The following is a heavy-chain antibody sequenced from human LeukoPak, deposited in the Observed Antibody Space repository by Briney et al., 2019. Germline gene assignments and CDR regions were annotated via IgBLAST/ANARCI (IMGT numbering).Heavy chain of an antibody. D-gene: IGHD2-15*01. CDR1: GFTFSSYA. Sequence: GGSLRLSCAASGFTFSSYAMHWVRQAPGKGLEWVAVISYDGSNKYYADSVKGRFTISRDNAKNTLYLQMNSLRAEDTAVYYCARDAYCSGGSCYSFYYYYGMDVWGQGTTVTVSS. CDR3: ARDAYCSGGSCYSFYYYYGMDV. J-gene: IGHJ6*02. CDR2: ISYDGSNK. V-gene: IGHV3-30-3*01.